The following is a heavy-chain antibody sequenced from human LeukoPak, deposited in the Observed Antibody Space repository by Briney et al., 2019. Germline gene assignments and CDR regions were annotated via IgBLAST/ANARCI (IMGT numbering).Heavy chain of an antibody. CDR2: IYTSGST. V-gene: IGHV4-4*07. Sequence: SLSLPYTVEDGSIGRCDGSCVRQPAGKGLEWIGRIYTSGSTNYNPSLKSRVTISVDTSKNQFSLKLSSVTAADTAVYYCARRRREKYYFDYWGQGTLVTVSS. CDR3: ARRRREKYYFDY. J-gene: IGHJ4*02. CDR1: DGSIGRCD.